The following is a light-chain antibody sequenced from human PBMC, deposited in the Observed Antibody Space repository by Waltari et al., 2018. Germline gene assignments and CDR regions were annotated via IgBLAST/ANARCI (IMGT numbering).Light chain of an antibody. CDR1: QSLLHTNGKTF. CDR3: MQGTQHPLT. V-gene: IGKV2D-29*01. J-gene: IGKJ4*01. CDR2: EVS. Sequence: DIVMTQTPVSLSVTPGQPASISCKSSQSLLHTNGKTFLYWYLQKPGHPPQRLIYEVSNLLSGVPDRFSGSGSGTDFTLKISRVEADDIGFYYCMQGTQHPLTFGGGTKVEIK.